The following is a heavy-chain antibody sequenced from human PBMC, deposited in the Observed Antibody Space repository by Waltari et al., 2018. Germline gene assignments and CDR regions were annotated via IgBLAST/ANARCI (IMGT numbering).Heavy chain of an antibody. CDR3: ARVXEPGYSSRWYDX. CDR1: XSAFIGYY. V-gene: IGHV1-2*02. CDR2: ISANXGDT. J-gene: IGHJ5*02. D-gene: IGHD5-12*01. Sequence: QVRXVXXXAEVKKXGASXTVSCEASXSAFIGYYIHWVRQAPGQGLEWMGXISANXGDTKXAQQFQGRVTXTRDTSPSTVYMTLSGLXSDDTAVYXCARVXEPGYSSRWYDXWGQGTLVTVSS.